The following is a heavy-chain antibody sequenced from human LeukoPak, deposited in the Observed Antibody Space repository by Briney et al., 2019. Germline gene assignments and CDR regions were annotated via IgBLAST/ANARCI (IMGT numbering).Heavy chain of an antibody. J-gene: IGHJ5*02. CDR1: GYTFTSYA. V-gene: IGHV7-4-1*02. D-gene: IGHD3-10*01. CDR3: ARPTDYGSGSYENLFSAFDP. Sequence: ASVKVSCKASGYTFTSYAMNWVRQAPGQGLEWMGWINTNTGNPTYAQGFTGRFVFSLDTSVSTAYLQISSLKAEDTAVYYCARPTDYGSGSYENLFSAFDPWGQGTLVTVSS. CDR2: INTNTGNP.